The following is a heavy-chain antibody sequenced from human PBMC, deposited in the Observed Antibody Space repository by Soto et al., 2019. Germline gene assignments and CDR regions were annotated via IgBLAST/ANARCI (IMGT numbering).Heavy chain of an antibody. V-gene: IGHV4-59*01. J-gene: IGHJ5*02. CDR2: IYYSGST. Sequence: SETLSLTSTVSGGSLSSYYWSWVRQPPGKGLEWVGYIYYSGSTNYNPSLKSRVTISVDTSKNQFSLKLSSVTAADTAVYYCARFGYCSSTSCPPPSWFDPWGQGTLVTVSS. CDR3: ARFGYCSSTSCPPPSWFDP. CDR1: GGSLSSYY. D-gene: IGHD2-2*01.